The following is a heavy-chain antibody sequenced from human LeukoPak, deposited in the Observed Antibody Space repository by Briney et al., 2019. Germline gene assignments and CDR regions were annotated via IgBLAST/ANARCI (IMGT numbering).Heavy chain of an antibody. Sequence: ASVKVSCKASGGTFSSYAISWVRQAPGQGLEWMGWISAYNGNTNYAQKLQGRVTMTTDTSTSTAYMELRSLRSDDTAVYYCARTYYYDSSGYYPVDYWGQGTLVTVSS. V-gene: IGHV1-18*01. CDR3: ARTYYYDSSGYYPVDY. D-gene: IGHD3-22*01. CDR1: GGTFSSYA. J-gene: IGHJ4*02. CDR2: ISAYNGNT.